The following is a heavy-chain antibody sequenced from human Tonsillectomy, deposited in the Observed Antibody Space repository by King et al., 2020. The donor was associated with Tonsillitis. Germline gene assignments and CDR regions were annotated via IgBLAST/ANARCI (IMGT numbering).Heavy chain of an antibody. CDR1: GGSISTYY. CDR3: ARTHTWHWGLNWFDP. Sequence: QVQLQESGPGLVKPSETLSLTCTVSGGSISTYYWSWIRQPPGKGLEWIGYIFYSGSTNYNPSLKSRVTISVDASKNPISLKLNSVTAADTAVYYCARTHTWHWGLNWFDPWGQGTLVTVSS. CDR2: IFYSGST. V-gene: IGHV4-59*08. J-gene: IGHJ5*02. D-gene: IGHD3-16*01.